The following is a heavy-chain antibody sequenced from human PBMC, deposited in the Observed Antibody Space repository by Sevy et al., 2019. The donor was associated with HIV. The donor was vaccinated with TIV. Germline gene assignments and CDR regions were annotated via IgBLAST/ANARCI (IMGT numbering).Heavy chain of an antibody. J-gene: IGHJ6*03. V-gene: IGHV1-69*13. CDR1: GGTFSSYA. D-gene: IGHD3-3*01. CDR3: ASSGGDFWSDHYYYYMDV. Sequence: ASVKVSCKASGGTFSSYAISWVRQAPGQGLEWMGGIIPIFGTANYAQKFQGRVTITADESTSTAYMDLSSLRSKETTVYYCASSGGDFWSDHYYYYMDVWGKGTTVTVSS. CDR2: IIPIFGTA.